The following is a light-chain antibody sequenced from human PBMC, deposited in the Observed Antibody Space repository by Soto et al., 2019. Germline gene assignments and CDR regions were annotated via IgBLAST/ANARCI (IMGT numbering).Light chain of an antibody. Sequence: SYELTQPPSVSVAPGKTARITCGGNNIGSKSVHWYQQKPGQAPVLVIYYDSDRPSGIPERFSGSNSGNTATLTISRVEAGDEADYYCQVWDSSSDHYWVFGGGTKVPS. CDR3: QVWDSSSDHYWV. CDR1: NIGSKS. CDR2: YDS. J-gene: IGLJ3*02. V-gene: IGLV3-21*04.